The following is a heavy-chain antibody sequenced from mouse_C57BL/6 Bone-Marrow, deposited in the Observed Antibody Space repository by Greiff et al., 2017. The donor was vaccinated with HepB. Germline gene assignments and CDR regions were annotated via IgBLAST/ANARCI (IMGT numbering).Heavy chain of an antibody. D-gene: IGHD1-1*01. CDR1: GFTFSSYG. V-gene: IGHV5-6*01. CDR2: ISSGGSYT. J-gene: IGHJ4*01. Sequence: EVKVVESGGDLVKPGGSLKLSCAASGFTFSSYGMSWVRQTPDKRLEWVATISSGGSYTYYPDSVKGRFTISRDNAKNTLYLQMSSLKSEDTAMYYCARQGRYYYGSSYVKYYYAMDYWGQGTSVTVSS. CDR3: ARQGRYYYGSSYVKYYYAMDY.